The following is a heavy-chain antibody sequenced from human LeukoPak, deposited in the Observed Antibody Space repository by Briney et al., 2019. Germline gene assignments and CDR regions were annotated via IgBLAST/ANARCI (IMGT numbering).Heavy chain of an antibody. CDR1: GFTFISYS. D-gene: IGHD3-9*01. Sequence: PGGSLRLSCAASGFTFISYSIHWVRQAPGKGLEWVAFIRYDGSNKYYADSVKGRFTISRDNSKNTLYLQMNSLRAEDTAVYYCAKEYYDILTGYYFDYWGQGTLVTVSS. V-gene: IGHV3-30*02. CDR3: AKEYYDILTGYYFDY. J-gene: IGHJ4*02. CDR2: IRYDGSNK.